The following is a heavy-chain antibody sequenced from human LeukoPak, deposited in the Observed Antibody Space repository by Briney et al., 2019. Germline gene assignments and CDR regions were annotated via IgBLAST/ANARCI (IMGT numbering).Heavy chain of an antibody. D-gene: IGHD2-15*01. CDR3: ARHRIGWSGAGGAFDI. CDR1: GGSISSSSYY. Sequence: SETLSLTCTVSGGSISSSSYYWGWIRQPPGKGLEWIGSIYYSGSTYYNPSLKSRVTISVDTSKNQFSLKLSSVTAADTAVYYCARHRIGWSGAGGAFDIWGQGTMVTVSS. CDR2: IYYSGST. J-gene: IGHJ3*02. V-gene: IGHV4-39*01.